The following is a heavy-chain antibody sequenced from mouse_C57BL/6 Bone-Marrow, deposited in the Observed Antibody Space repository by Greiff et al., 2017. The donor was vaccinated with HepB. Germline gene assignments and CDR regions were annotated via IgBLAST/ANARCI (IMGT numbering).Heavy chain of an antibody. CDR1: GYTFTSYW. V-gene: IGHV1-69*01. Sequence: VQLQQPGAELVMPGASVKLSCKASGYTFTSYWMHWVKQRPGQGLEWIGEIDPSDSYTNYNQKFKGKSTLTVDKSSSTAYMQLSSLTSEDSAVYYCARDTTVVEWYFDVWGTGTTVTVSS. CDR2: IDPSDSYT. CDR3: ARDTTVVEWYFDV. J-gene: IGHJ1*03. D-gene: IGHD1-1*01.